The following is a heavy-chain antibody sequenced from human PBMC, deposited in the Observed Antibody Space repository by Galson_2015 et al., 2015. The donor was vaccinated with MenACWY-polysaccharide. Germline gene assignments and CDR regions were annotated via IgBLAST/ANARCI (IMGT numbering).Heavy chain of an antibody. CDR1: GFTFSRFG. D-gene: IGHD3-22*01. CDR3: ANDDTSSDTFDY. Sequence: SRRRACAASGFTFSRFGMHWVRQAPGKGLEWVAAVSYHGTHKYYADSVKGRFTISRDDSKNTLYLQMNSLRAEDTAVYYCANDDTSSDTFDYWGLGTLVTVSS. J-gene: IGHJ4*02. V-gene: IGHV3-30*18. CDR2: VSYHGTHK.